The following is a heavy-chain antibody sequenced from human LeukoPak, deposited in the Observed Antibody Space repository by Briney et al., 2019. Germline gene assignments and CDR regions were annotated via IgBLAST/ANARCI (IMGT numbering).Heavy chain of an antibody. D-gene: IGHD3-22*01. CDR3: ARFYYYDSSGYYRKYNWFDP. CDR2: IYYSGST. J-gene: IGHJ5*02. V-gene: IGHV4-30-4*08. CDR1: GGSISSGDYY. Sequence: PSETLSLTCTVSGGSISSGDYYWSWIRQPPGKGLEWIGYIYYSGSTYYNPSLKSRVTISVDTSKNQLSLKLSSVTAADTAVYYCARFYYYDSSGYYRKYNWFDPWGQGTLVTVSS.